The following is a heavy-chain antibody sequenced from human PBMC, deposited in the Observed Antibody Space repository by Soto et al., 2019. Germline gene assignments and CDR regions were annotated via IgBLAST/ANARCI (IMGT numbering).Heavy chain of an antibody. CDR2: IRVYNGNT. CDR1: GYTFTSYG. D-gene: IGHD6-19*01. CDR3: ARGDYSSGWHALDY. V-gene: IGHV1-18*01. J-gene: IGHJ4*02. Sequence: QVQLVQSGAEVKKPGASVKVSCKASGYTFTSYGISWVRPAPGQGLEWMGWIRVYNGNTNYAQKFQGRVTMPKDTSTSTAYMELRSLRSDDTAVYYCARGDYSSGWHALDYWGQGTLVTVSS.